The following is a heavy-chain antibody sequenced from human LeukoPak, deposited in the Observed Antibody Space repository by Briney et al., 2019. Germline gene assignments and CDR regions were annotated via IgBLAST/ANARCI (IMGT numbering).Heavy chain of an antibody. V-gene: IGHV5-51*01. CDR1: GYSFTSYW. Sequence: GESLKISCKGSGYSFTSYWIGWVRQMPGKGLEWMGIIYPGDSDARYSPSFQGQVTISADRSISTAYLQWSSLKASDTAMYYCARLRDSSGYPPVSYWGQGTLVTVSS. CDR3: ARLRDSSGYPPVSY. CDR2: IYPGDSDA. D-gene: IGHD3-22*01. J-gene: IGHJ4*02.